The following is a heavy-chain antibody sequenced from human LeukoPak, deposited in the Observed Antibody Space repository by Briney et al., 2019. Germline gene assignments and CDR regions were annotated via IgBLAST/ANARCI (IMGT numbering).Heavy chain of an antibody. CDR2: INPNSGGT. Sequence: GASVKVSCKASGYTFTGYYMHWVRQAPGQGLEWMGWINPNSGGTNYAQKFQGRVTMTRDTSISTAYMELSRLRSDDTAVYYCARDRITGTPYDAFDIWGQGTMVTVSS. J-gene: IGHJ3*02. CDR1: GYTFTGYY. D-gene: IGHD1-20*01. CDR3: ARDRITGTPYDAFDI. V-gene: IGHV1-2*02.